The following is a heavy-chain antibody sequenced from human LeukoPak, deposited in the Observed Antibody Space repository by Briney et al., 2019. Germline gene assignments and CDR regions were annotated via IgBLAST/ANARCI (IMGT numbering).Heavy chain of an antibody. D-gene: IGHD5-24*01. V-gene: IGHV3-49*04. J-gene: IGHJ4*02. CDR1: GLALGDYA. Sequence: GGSLRLSCTASGLALGDYAMSCVRQAPGKGLEWVGFIRGKDYGGTTEYAVSVKGRFSISRDDSKSIAYLQMDSHKTEETAVTYCTLGSYNYGRWDFDYWGQGTLVTVSS. CDR2: IRGKDYGGTT. CDR3: TLGSYNYGRWDFDY.